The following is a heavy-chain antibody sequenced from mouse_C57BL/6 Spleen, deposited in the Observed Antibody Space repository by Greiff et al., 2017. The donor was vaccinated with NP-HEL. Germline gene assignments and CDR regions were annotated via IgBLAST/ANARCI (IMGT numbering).Heavy chain of an antibody. CDR3: ARRNYYGSSYPLYAMDY. J-gene: IGHJ4*01. CDR1: GYTFTDYY. Sequence: VQLQQSGPVLVKPGASVKMSCKASGYTFTDYYMNWVKQSHGKSLEWIGVINPYNGGTSYNQKFKGKATLTVDKSSSTAYMELNSLTSEDSAVYYCARRNYYGSSYPLYAMDYWGQGTSVTVSS. V-gene: IGHV1-19*01. CDR2: INPYNGGT. D-gene: IGHD1-1*01.